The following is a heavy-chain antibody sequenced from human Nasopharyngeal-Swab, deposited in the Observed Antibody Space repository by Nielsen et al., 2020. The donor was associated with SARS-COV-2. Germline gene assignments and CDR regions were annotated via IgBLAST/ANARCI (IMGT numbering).Heavy chain of an antibody. J-gene: IGHJ4*02. Sequence: SETLSLTCTVSGGSISSYYWSWIRQPPGKGLEWIGYIYYSGSTNYNPSLKSRVTISVDTSMNQFSLKLSSVTAADTAVYYCAGVVVPSGSFDYWGQGTLVTVSS. D-gene: IGHD2-21*01. CDR2: IYYSGST. CDR1: GGSISSYY. V-gene: IGHV4-59*01. CDR3: AGVVVPSGSFDY.